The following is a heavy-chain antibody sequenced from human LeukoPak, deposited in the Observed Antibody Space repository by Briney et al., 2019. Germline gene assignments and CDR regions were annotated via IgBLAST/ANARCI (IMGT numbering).Heavy chain of an antibody. CDR1: GYTFTSYG. V-gene: IGHV1-18*01. D-gene: IGHD5-12*01. J-gene: IGHJ4*02. CDR2: ISAYNGNT. CDR3: AGRGGYDRPFDY. Sequence: GASVKVSCKASGYTFTSYGISWVRQAPGQGLEWMGWISAYNGNTNYAQKFQGRVTMTRDTSISTAYMELSRLRSDDTAVYYCAGRGGYDRPFDYWGQGTLVTVSS.